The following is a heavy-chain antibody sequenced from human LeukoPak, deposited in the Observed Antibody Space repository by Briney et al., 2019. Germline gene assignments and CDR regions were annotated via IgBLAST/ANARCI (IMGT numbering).Heavy chain of an antibody. CDR2: ISDVGGST. CDR1: GFTFSSYA. J-gene: IGHJ4*02. CDR3: AMSGYDM. Sequence: GGSLRLSCAASGFTFSSYAMSWVRQAPGRGLEWVSAISDVGGSTYYADSVKGRFTISRDNSKNTLYMQMNSLRADDTAVYYCAMSGYDMRGQGTLVTVSS. D-gene: IGHD3-3*01. V-gene: IGHV3-23*01.